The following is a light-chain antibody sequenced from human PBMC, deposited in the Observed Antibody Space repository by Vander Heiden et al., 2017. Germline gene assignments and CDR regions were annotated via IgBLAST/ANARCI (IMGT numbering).Light chain of an antibody. CDR2: DNN. CDR3: GTWDTSLSVVV. CDR1: SSNIGSTY. Sequence: QSVLTPPPAVSAAPGQKVTIPCPGSSSNIGSTYGSWYQQLPGTAPKLLIYDNNKRTSGIPDRFSGSKSGTSATLGITGVQTGDEADYYCGTWDTSLSVVVFGGGTKLTVL. V-gene: IGLV1-51*01. J-gene: IGLJ2*01.